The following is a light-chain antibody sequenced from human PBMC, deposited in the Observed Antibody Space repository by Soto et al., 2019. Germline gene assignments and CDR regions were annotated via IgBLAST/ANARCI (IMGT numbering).Light chain of an antibody. CDR1: QSVSGY. Sequence: EIVLTQSPDTLSLSPGERATLSCRASQSVSGYLGWYQQKTGQAPRLLIYDASNRAYGVPARFRGSGSGTNFTLTIASLEPDDFAVYYCQQRSNWPYLTCGGGTRV. V-gene: IGKV3-11*01. J-gene: IGKJ4*01. CDR3: QQRSNWPYLT. CDR2: DAS.